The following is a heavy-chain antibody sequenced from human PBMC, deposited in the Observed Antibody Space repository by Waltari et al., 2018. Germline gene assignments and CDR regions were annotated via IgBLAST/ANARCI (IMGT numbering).Heavy chain of an antibody. CDR2: INAGNGNT. CDR1: GYTFTRYA. D-gene: IGHD2-15*01. Sequence: QVQLVQSGAEVKKPGASVKVSCKASGYTFTRYAMHWVPQAPGQRPEWMVWINAGNGNTKYSQEFQGRVTITRDTSASTAYMELSSLSSEDMAVYYCARYTPSADTLDYWGQGTLVTVSS. V-gene: IGHV1-3*03. CDR3: ARYTPSADTLDY. J-gene: IGHJ4*02.